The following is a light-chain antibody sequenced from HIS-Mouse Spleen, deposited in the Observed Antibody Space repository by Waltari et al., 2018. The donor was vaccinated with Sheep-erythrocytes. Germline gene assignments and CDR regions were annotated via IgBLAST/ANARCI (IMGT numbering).Light chain of an antibody. J-gene: IGKJ1*01. Sequence: AIQFTQSPSSLSASVGDRVTITCRASQGISSALAWYQQKPGKAPKLLIYDAFSLESGVPSRFIGSGSGTDFTLTISSLQPEDFATYYCQQFNNYPRTFGQGTKVEIK. CDR2: DAF. CDR1: QGISSA. CDR3: QQFNNYPRT. V-gene: IGKV1D-13*01.